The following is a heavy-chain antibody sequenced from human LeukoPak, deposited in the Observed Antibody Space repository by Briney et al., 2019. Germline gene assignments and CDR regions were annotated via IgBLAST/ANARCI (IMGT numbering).Heavy chain of an antibody. V-gene: IGHV3-74*01. CDR2: IKSDGSST. Sequence: GGSLRLSCAASGFTFSTYWMHWVRQAPGKGLVWVSRIKSDGSSTAYADSVKGRFTTSRDNAKNTLYLQMNSLRVEDTAVYYCARVYYDSSAYYYFDYWGQGTLVPVSS. J-gene: IGHJ4*02. CDR1: GFTFSTYW. CDR3: ARVYYDSSAYYYFDY. D-gene: IGHD3-22*01.